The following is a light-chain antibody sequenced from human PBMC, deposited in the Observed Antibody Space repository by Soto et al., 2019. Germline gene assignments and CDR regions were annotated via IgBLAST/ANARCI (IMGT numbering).Light chain of an antibody. CDR1: SSDVGAYNY. CDR3: SSFTSSSTRV. Sequence: QSVLTQPASVSGSPGQSITISCTGTSSDVGAYNYVSWYQQHPGKAPKLMISAVSSRPSGVSNRFSGSKSGNTASLTISGLQAEDEADYYCSSFTSSSTRVFGGGTQLTVL. CDR2: AVS. V-gene: IGLV2-14*01. J-gene: IGLJ2*01.